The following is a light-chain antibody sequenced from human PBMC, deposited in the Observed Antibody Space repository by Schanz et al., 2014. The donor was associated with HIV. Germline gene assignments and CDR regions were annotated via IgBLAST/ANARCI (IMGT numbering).Light chain of an antibody. V-gene: IGLV1-44*01. CDR3: QSYDSRLSGV. CDR2: DNS. Sequence: QSVLTQPPSASGTPGQRVTISCSGSASNIGSNSVHWYQHLPGTAPTLLIYDNSRRPSGVPNRFSGSKSDSSASLAISGLQSADEAEYYCQSYDSRLSGVFGTGTKLTVL. J-gene: IGLJ1*01. CDR1: ASNIGSNS.